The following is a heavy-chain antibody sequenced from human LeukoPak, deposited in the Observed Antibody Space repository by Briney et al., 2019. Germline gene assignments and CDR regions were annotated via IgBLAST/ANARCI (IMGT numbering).Heavy chain of an antibody. D-gene: IGHD3-10*01. V-gene: IGHV1-69*05. CDR1: GGTFSSYA. Sequence: ASVKVSCKASGGTFSSYAISWVRQAPGQGLEWMGRIIPIFGTANYAQKFQGRVTITTDESTSTAYMELSSLRSEDTAVYHCASGHRYGSGTQADWGQGTLVTVSS. J-gene: IGHJ4*02. CDR3: ASGHRYGSGTQAD. CDR2: IIPIFGTA.